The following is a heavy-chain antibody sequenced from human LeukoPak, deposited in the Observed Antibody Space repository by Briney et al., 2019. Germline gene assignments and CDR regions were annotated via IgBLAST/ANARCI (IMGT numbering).Heavy chain of an antibody. CDR2: IWYDGSNK. V-gene: IGHV3-33*06. D-gene: IGHD2-15*01. CDR1: GFTFSSYG. J-gene: IGHJ6*03. CDR3: AKDYRYCSGGSCYSSTSALTVHYYYYMDV. Sequence: GRSLRLSCAASGFTFSSYGMHWVRQAPGKGLEWVAVIWYDGSNKHYADSVKGRFTISRDNSKNTLYLQMNSLRAEDTAVYYCAKDYRYCSGGSCYSSTSALTVHYYYYMDVWGKGTTVTVSS.